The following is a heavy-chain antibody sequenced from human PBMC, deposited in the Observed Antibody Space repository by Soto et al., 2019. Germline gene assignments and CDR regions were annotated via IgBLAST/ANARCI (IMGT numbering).Heavy chain of an antibody. D-gene: IGHD2-2*01. Sequence: QVQLVESGGGVVQHGRSLRLSCAASGFTFSSYGMHWVRQAPGKGLEWVAVIWYDGSNKYYADFVKGRFTISRDNSKNTLYLQMNSLRADDTAVYYCASRSPALDYWGQGTLVTVSS. V-gene: IGHV3-33*01. CDR2: IWYDGSNK. CDR1: GFTFSSYG. J-gene: IGHJ4*02. CDR3: ASRSPALDY.